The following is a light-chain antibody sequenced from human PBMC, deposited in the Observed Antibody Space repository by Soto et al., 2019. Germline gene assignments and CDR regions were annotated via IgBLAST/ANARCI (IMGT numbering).Light chain of an antibody. V-gene: IGLV2-14*01. CDR2: EVT. CDR1: SSDIGGYNY. J-gene: IGLJ3*02. CDR3: SSYTNSDTWV. Sequence: QSALTQPASVSGSPGQSITISCTGSSSDIGGYNYVSWYQQYPGKAPKLIIYEVTNRPSGISNRFSASKSGNTASLTISGLQAEDETDYYCSSYTNSDTWVFGRGTKLTVL.